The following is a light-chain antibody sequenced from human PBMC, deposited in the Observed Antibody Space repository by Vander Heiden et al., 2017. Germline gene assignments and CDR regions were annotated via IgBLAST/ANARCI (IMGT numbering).Light chain of an antibody. CDR1: SSDVGGYNY. CDR2: EVS. V-gene: IGLV2-14*01. Sequence: QSALTQPTSVSGSPGPSITISCTGTSSDVGGYNYVSWYQQHPGKAPKVIIYEVSNRPSGVSNRFSGSKSGNTASLTISGLQAEDEADYYCSSYTSRSTLVVFGGGTKLTVL. J-gene: IGLJ2*01. CDR3: SSYTSRSTLVV.